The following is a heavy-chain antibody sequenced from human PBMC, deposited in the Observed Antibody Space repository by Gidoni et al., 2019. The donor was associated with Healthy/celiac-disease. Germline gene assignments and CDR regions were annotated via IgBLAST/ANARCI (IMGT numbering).Heavy chain of an antibody. CDR1: GFTVSSNY. V-gene: IGHV3-53*01. D-gene: IGHD1-26*01. J-gene: IGHJ6*02. Sequence: EVQLVESVGGLIQPGGSLRLSCAASGFTVSSNYMSWVRQAPGKGLEWVSVIYSGGSTYYADSVKGRFTISRDNSKNTLYLQMNSLRAEDTAVYYCASGLLHTPDYGMDVWGQGTTVTVSS. CDR3: ASGLLHTPDYGMDV. CDR2: IYSGGST.